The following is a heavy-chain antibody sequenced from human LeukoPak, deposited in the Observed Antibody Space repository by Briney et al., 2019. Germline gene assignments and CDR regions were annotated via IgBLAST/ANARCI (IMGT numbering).Heavy chain of an antibody. J-gene: IGHJ5*02. CDR2: ISSSSSYI. CDR1: GFTFSSYS. CDR3: ARGYDIVVFDP. D-gene: IGHD2-15*01. V-gene: IGHV3-21*01. Sequence: GGSLRLSCAASGFTFSSYSMNWVRQAPGKWLEWVSSISSSSSYIYYADSVKGRFTISRDNAKNSLYLQMNSLRAEDTAVYYCARGYDIVVFDPWGQGTMVTVSS.